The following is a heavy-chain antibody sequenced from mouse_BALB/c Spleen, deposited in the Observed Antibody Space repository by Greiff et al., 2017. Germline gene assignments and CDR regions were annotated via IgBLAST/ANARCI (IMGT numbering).Heavy chain of an antibody. Sequence: EVQVVESGGGLVQPGGSRKLSCAASGFTFSSFGMHWVRQAPEKGLEWVAYISSGSSTIYYADTVKGRFTISRDNPKNTLFLQMTSLRSEDTAMYYCARENRWYFDVWGAGTTVTVSS. D-gene: IGHD2-14*01. V-gene: IGHV5-17*02. CDR1: GFTFSSFG. CDR3: ARENRWYFDV. J-gene: IGHJ1*01. CDR2: ISSGSSTI.